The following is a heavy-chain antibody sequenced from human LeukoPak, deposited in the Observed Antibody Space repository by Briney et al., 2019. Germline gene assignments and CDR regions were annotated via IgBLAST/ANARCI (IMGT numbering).Heavy chain of an antibody. CDR1: GFTFSSDA. CDR3: ATEPTVVIIGGLFDY. Sequence: PGGSLRLSCAAHGFTFSSDAMSWGRQATGKGLGRVSAFSGRGGSTYYADSVKGRFTISRDNSKNTLYLQMNSLRAEDTAVYYCATEPTVVIIGGLFDYWGQGTLVTVSS. J-gene: IGHJ4*02. V-gene: IGHV3-23*01. D-gene: IGHD4-23*01. CDR2: FSGRGGST.